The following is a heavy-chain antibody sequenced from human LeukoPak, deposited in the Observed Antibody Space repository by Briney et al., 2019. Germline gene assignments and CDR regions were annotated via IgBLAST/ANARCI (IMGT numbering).Heavy chain of an antibody. CDR1: GFTFSDYY. V-gene: IGHV3-11*04. CDR2: ISSSGSTI. CDR3: TRAGAYGAGSRDY. Sequence: GGSLRLSCAASGFTFSDYYMSWIRQAPGKGLEWVSYISSSGSTIYYADSVKGRFTISRDNAKNSVYLQMNNLGAEDTALYYCTRAGAYGAGSRDYWGQGTLLTVSS. J-gene: IGHJ4*02. D-gene: IGHD3-10*01.